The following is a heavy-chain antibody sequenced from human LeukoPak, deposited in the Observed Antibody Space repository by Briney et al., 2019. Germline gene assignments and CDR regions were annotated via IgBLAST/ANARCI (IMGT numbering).Heavy chain of an antibody. CDR1: GRSISSYY. Sequence: SETLSLTCTVSGRSISSYYCSWIRQPAGKGLEWIGRIYTSGSTNYNPSLKSRVTMSVDTSKNQFSLKLSSVTAADTAVYYCARVHYGGNAHWFDYWGQGTLVTVSS. J-gene: IGHJ4*02. V-gene: IGHV4-4*07. D-gene: IGHD4-23*01. CDR3: ARVHYGGNAHWFDY. CDR2: IYTSGST.